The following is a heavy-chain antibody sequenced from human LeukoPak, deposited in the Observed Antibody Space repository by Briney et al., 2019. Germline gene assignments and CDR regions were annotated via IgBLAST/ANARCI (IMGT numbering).Heavy chain of an antibody. Sequence: SETLSLTCTVSGGSVSRTSYYWSWIRQPPGKGLEWIGCIHHTGSTDHNPSLKSRVTISVDTSKNHFSLKLSSVTAADTAVYYCASDYGSVGYYFAWGQGTLVTVSS. CDR3: ASDYGSVGYYFA. CDR1: GGSVSRTSYY. CDR2: IHHTGST. V-gene: IGHV4-61*03. J-gene: IGHJ5*02. D-gene: IGHD2-15*01.